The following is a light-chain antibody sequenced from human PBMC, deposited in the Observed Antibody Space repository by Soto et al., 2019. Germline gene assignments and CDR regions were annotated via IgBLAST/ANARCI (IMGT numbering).Light chain of an antibody. CDR1: QSISSY. Sequence: DIQMTQSPSSLSASVGDRVTITCRASQSISSYFTWYQQKPGKAPKLLIYAASSLQSGVPSRFSGRGARTDFTITSSSLQPEDFTTYYYQHSYSTPRTFGQGTKVDIK. CDR2: AAS. CDR3: QHSYSTPRT. J-gene: IGKJ1*01. V-gene: IGKV1-39*01.